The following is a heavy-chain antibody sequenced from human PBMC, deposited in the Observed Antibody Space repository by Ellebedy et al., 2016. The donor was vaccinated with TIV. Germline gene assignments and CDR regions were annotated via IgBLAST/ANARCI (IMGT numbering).Heavy chain of an antibody. Sequence: GESLKISCAASGFSFRSYWMSWVRQAPGKGLEWVANIYQDGGVQYYVDSVKGRFTISRDNADNSLFLQMNSLRVEDTAVYYCARRGSYGDYAVQVNNWFDSWGQGTLVTVSS. CDR2: IYQDGGVQ. D-gene: IGHD4-17*01. CDR3: ARRGSYGDYAVQVNNWFDS. V-gene: IGHV3-7*01. J-gene: IGHJ5*01. CDR1: GFSFRSYW.